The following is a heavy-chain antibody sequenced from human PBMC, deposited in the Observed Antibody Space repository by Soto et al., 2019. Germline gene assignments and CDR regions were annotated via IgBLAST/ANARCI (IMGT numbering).Heavy chain of an antibody. CDR3: ARDRRVVVTAKVDYFDY. D-gene: IGHD2-21*02. J-gene: IGHJ4*02. CDR1: GLTFSDYY. V-gene: IGHV3-11*01. CDR2: ISSSGSTI. Sequence: GGSLRLSCAAFGLTFSDYYMSWIRQAPGKGLEWVSYISSSGSTIYYADSVKGRFTISRDNAKNSLYLQMNSLRAEDTAVYYCARDRRVVVTAKVDYFDYWGQGTLVTVSS.